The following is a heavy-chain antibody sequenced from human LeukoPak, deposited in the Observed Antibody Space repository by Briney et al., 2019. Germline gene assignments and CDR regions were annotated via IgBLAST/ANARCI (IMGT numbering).Heavy chain of an antibody. D-gene: IGHD5-18*01. CDR1: GFSFRAYG. Sequence: GGSLRLSCAASGFSFRAYGMHWVRQAPGKGLEWVAVISDDGSSEYYSDSVKGRFTISRDNSRNSLYLQMNSLRAEDTAVYYCAKDADTATIIYWYFDPWGRGTLVTVSS. J-gene: IGHJ2*01. CDR2: ISDDGSSE. V-gene: IGHV3-30*18. CDR3: AKDADTATIIYWYFDP.